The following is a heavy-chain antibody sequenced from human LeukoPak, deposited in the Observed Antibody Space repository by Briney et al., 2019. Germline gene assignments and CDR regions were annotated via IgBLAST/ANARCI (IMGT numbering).Heavy chain of an antibody. V-gene: IGHV1-69*11. CDR3: ARLNDGGSST. Sequence: SVKVSCKVSGGTLYIYAINWVRQAPGQELGWMGRVIAIPGTTNYGRKFRGRVTNTADESSATGYMELSGLRFDDTAIYYCARLNDGGSSTWGQGTLVTVSS. CDR2: VIAIPGTT. D-gene: IGHD4-23*01. J-gene: IGHJ5*02. CDR1: GGTLYIYA.